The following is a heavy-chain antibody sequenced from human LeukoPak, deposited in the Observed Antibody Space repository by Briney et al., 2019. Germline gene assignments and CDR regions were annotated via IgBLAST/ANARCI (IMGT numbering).Heavy chain of an antibody. CDR2: INPSGGST. CDR3: ARSHSSWYGKVDP. D-gene: IGHD6-13*01. J-gene: IGHJ5*02. CDR1: GGTFSSYA. V-gene: IGHV1-46*01. Sequence: GASVKVSCKASGGTFSSYAISWVRQAPGQGLEWMGIINPSGGSTSYAQKFQGRVTMTRDTSTSTVYMELSSLRSEDTAVYYCARSHSSWYGKVDPWGQGTLVTVSS.